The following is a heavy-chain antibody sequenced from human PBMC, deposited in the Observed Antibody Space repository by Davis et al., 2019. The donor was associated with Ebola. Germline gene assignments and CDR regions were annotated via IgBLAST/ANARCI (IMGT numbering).Heavy chain of an antibody. Sequence: PGGSLRLSCTGSGYSFTSYWIGWVRQMPGKGLEWMGIIYPGDSNARYSPSFQGQVIISADRSINTAYLHWSSLKASDTVMYYCAKPLYGDYAGLDCWGQGTLVTVSS. CDR3: AKPLYGDYAGLDC. CDR2: IYPGDSNA. CDR1: GYSFTSYW. J-gene: IGHJ4*02. V-gene: IGHV5-51*01. D-gene: IGHD4-23*01.